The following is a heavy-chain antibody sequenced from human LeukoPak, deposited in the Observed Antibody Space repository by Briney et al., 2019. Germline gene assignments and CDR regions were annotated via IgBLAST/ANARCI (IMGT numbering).Heavy chain of an antibody. Sequence: AGGSLRLSCAASGFTFSSYSMNWVRQAPGKGLEWVSSISSSSSYIYYADSVKGRFTISRDNAKNSLYLQMNSLRAEDTAVYYCARDWVDTATFDYWGQGTLVTVSS. CDR2: ISSSSSYI. J-gene: IGHJ4*02. CDR1: GFTFSSYS. CDR3: ARDWVDTATFDY. V-gene: IGHV3-21*01. D-gene: IGHD5-18*01.